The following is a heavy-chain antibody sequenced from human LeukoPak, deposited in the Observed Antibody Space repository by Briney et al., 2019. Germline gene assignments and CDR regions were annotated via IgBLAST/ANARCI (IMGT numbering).Heavy chain of an antibody. CDR3: ARGIRSARTVDYYLDY. D-gene: IGHD3/OR15-3a*01. J-gene: IGHJ4*02. V-gene: IGHV1-3*01. CDR1: GYTFSNYA. Sequence: ASVKVSCKASGYTFSNYAIHWVRQAPGQRFEWMGWINAGNGHTKYSQNFQGRVTITRDSSASTVFMELSSLTSEDTAVYYCARGIRSARTVDYYLDYWGQGTLVTVSS. CDR2: INAGNGHT.